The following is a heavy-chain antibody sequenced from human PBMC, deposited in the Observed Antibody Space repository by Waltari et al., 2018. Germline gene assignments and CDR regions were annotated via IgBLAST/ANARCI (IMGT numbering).Heavy chain of an antibody. CDR2: IYHSGST. V-gene: IGHV4-38-2*01. CDR3: ARGGGDYVGDYYYMDV. J-gene: IGHJ6*03. Sequence: QVQLQESGPGLVKPSETLSLTCAVSGYSISSGYYWGWIRQPPGTGLEWIGSIYHSGSTYYKPSSKSRDTISVDTSKNQFSLKLSSVTAADTAVYYCARGGGDYVGDYYYMDVWGKGTTVTVSS. CDR1: GYSISSGYY. D-gene: IGHD4-17*01.